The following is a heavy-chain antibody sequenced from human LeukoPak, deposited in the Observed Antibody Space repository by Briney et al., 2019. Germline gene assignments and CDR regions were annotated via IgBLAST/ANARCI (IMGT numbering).Heavy chain of an antibody. CDR3: AKDRGSRPPYYFDY. CDR1: GFTFSSYG. J-gene: IGHJ4*02. Sequence: PGGSLRLSCAASGFTFSSYGMHWVRQAPGKGLEWVAFIRYDGSNKYYADSVKGRFTISRDNSKNTLYLQMNSLRAEDTAVYYCAKDRGSRPPYYFDYWGQGTLVTVSS. D-gene: IGHD5-12*01. V-gene: IGHV3-30*02. CDR2: IRYDGSNK.